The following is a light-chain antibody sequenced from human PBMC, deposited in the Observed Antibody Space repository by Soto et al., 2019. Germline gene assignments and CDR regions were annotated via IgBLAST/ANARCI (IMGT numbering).Light chain of an antibody. CDR1: QSVSNK. J-gene: IGKJ1*01. V-gene: IGKV3-15*01. CDR3: QHYNSYSEA. CDR2: GVS. Sequence: EVVMTQSPATVSVSPGETGFLSCVASQSVSNKLAWYQQRPGQAPRLLIYGVSTRATGVPARFSGSGFGTRFTLTINSLQSDDFATYYCQHYNSYSEAFGQGTKVELK.